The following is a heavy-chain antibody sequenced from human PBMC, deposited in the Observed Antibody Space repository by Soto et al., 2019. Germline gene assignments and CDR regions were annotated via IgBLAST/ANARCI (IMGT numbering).Heavy chain of an antibody. Sequence: QVQLVESGGGVVQPGRSLRLSCAASGFTFSSYGMHWVRQAPGKGLEWVAAISYDGSNKYYADSVKGRFTISRDNSKNTLYLQMNSLRTEDTAVYYCAREPWXGXNRXXXYYYXMDXXXKGTTVTVSS. J-gene: IGHJ6*03. CDR2: ISYDGSNK. D-gene: IGHD3-3*01. V-gene: IGHV3-30*03. CDR1: GFTFSSYG. CDR3: AREPWXGXNRXXXYYYXMDX.